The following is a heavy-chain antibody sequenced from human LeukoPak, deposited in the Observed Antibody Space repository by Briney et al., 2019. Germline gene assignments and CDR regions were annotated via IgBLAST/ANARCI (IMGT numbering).Heavy chain of an antibody. V-gene: IGHV3-66*01. D-gene: IGHD5-24*01. CDR2: IYSGGST. Sequence: GGSLRLSCAASGFTFSSYGMHWVRQAPGKGLGWVSVIYSGGSTYYADSVKGRFTISRDNSKNTLYLQMNSLRAEDTAVYYCARLRWLHRYFDYWGQGTLVTVSS. CDR3: ARLRWLHRYFDY. J-gene: IGHJ4*02. CDR1: GFTFSSYG.